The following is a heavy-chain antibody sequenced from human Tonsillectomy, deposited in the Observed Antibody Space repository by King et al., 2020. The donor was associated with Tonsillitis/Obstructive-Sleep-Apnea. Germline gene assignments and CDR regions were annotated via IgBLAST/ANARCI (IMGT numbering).Heavy chain of an antibody. D-gene: IGHD6-19*01. CDR3: ARDQSASSEEDYYYGMDV. CDR2: IYYSGST. Sequence: QLHESGPGLVKPSETLSLTCTVSGGSISSYYWSWIRQPPGKGLEWIGYIYYSGSTNYNPSLKSRVTISVDTSKNQFSLKLSSVTAADTAVYYCARDQSASSEEDYYYGMDVWGQGTTVTVSS. J-gene: IGHJ6*02. CDR1: GGSISSYY. V-gene: IGHV4-59*01.